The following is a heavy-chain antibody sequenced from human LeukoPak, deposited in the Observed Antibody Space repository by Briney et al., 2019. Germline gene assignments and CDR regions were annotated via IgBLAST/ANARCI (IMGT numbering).Heavy chain of an antibody. CDR2: ISYDGSNK. CDR3: ASSGFDP. J-gene: IGHJ5*02. CDR1: GFTFSSYA. Sequence: GGSLRLSCAASGFTFSSYAMHWVRQAPGKGLEWVAVISYDGSNKYYADSVKGRFTISRDNSKNTLYLQMNSLRAEDTAVYYCASSGFDPWGQGTLVTVSS. V-gene: IGHV3-30-3*01.